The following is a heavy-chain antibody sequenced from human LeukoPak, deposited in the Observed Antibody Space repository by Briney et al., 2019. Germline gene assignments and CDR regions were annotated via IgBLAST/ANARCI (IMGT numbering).Heavy chain of an antibody. D-gene: IGHD3-10*01. CDR2: INHSGST. Sequence: SETPSLTCAVYGGSFSGYYWSWIRQPPGKGLEWIGEINHSGSTNYNPSLKSRVTISVDTSKNQFSLKLSSVTAADTAVYYCARCYYGSGSYYNTWGQGTLVTVSS. CDR1: GGSFSGYY. CDR3: ARCYYGSGSYYNT. J-gene: IGHJ5*02. V-gene: IGHV4-34*01.